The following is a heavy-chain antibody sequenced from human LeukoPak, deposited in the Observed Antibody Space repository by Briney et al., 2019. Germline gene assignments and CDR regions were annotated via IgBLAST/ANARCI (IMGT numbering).Heavy chain of an antibody. CDR3: ARDSAAAGTDDAFDI. J-gene: IGHJ3*02. Sequence: PGGSLRLSCAASGFTFSDYYMSWIRQAPGKGLEWVSYISSSGSTIYYADSVKGRFTISRDNAKNSLYLQMNSLRAEDTAVYYCARDSAAAGTDDAFDIWGQGTMVTVSS. D-gene: IGHD6-13*01. V-gene: IGHV3-11*01. CDR1: GFTFSDYY. CDR2: ISSSGSTI.